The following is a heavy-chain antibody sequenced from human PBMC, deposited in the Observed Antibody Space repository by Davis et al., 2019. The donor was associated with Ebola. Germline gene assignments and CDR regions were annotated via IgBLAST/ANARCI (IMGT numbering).Heavy chain of an antibody. V-gene: IGHV3-73*01. CDR3: ARERLRLLY. CDR2: IRSKANSYAT. Sequence: GESLKISCAASGFTFSNAWMSWVRQASGKGLEWVGRIRSKANSYATAYAASVKGRFTISRDDSKNTAYLQMNSLRAEDTAVYYCARERLRLLYWGQGTLVTVSS. J-gene: IGHJ4*02. D-gene: IGHD5-12*01. CDR1: GFTFSNAW.